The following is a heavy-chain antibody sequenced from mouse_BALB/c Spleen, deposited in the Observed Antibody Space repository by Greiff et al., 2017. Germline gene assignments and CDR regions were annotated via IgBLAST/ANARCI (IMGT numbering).Heavy chain of an antibody. D-gene: IGHD1-1*01. Sequence: GPELGRPGGSGKMVCKASGYTFNSQWMHRGKQRPGQGLEGIGMIDPSNRETRLNQKFKDKATLNVDKSSNTAYMQLSSLTSEDSAVYYCARGYYGSSWFAYWGQGTLVTVSA. CDR2: IDPSNRET. CDR1: GYTFNSQW. J-gene: IGHJ3*01. V-gene: IGHV1-74*04. CDR3: ARGYYGSSWFAY.